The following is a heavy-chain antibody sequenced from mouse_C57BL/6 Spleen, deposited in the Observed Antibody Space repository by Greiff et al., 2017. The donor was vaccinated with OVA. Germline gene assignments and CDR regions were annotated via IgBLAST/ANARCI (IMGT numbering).Heavy chain of an antibody. CDR2: ISSGNSTI. J-gene: IGHJ4*01. Sequence: EVKLMESGGGLVKPGGSLKLSCAASGFTFSDYGMHWVSQAPEKGLEWVAYISSGNSTIYYADTVKGRLTFSRDNAQNTPFLQMTSVGSECTALYYCARGGVYALRQFAMDYWGQGTSVTVSS. CDR1: GFTFSDYG. D-gene: IGHD2-12*01. CDR3: ARGGVYALRQFAMDY. V-gene: IGHV5-17*01.